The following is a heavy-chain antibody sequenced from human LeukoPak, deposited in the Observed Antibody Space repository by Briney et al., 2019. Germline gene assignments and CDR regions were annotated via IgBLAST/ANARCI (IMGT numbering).Heavy chain of an antibody. J-gene: IGHJ2*01. CDR1: GGSISSGGYY. Sequence: PSETLSLTCTVSGGSISSGGYYWSWIRQHPGKGLEWIGYIYYSGSTYYNPSLKSRVTISVDTSKNQFSLKLSSVTAADTAVYYCAREFYRGYSYGRRPWYFDLWGRGTLVTVSS. CDR3: AREFYRGYSYGRRPWYFDL. CDR2: IYYSGST. D-gene: IGHD5-18*01. V-gene: IGHV4-31*03.